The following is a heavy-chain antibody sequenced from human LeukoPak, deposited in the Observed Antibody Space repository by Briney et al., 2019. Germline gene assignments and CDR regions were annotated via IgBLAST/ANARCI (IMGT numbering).Heavy chain of an antibody. V-gene: IGHV1-18*01. CDR2: ISVYNGNK. D-gene: IGHD2-2*01. CDR1: GYTFTSYG. CDR3: AREGYCGSASCQRAIYYYYGMDV. Sequence: ASVKVSCKASGYTFTSYGIGWVRQAPGQGLEWMGWISVYNGNKNYAQKLQGRVSMTTDTSTNTAYMELRSLRSDDTAVYYCAREGYCGSASCQRAIYYYYGMDVWGQGTTVTVSS. J-gene: IGHJ6*02.